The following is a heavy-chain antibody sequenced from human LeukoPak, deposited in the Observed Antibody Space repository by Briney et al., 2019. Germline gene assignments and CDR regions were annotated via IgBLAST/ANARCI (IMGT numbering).Heavy chain of an antibody. J-gene: IGHJ4*02. CDR1: GLSFSNYW. D-gene: IGHD3-10*02. Sequence: PGGSLRLSRAVSGLSFSNYWMHWVRQAPGKGLVWVARTNLHGTAVDYADPVKGRFTISRDNSKNMLFLQMNSLRVEDTAVYYCASAYTYVRLGDHWGEGTLVTVSS. CDR3: ASAYTYVRLGDH. CDR2: TNLHGTAV. V-gene: IGHV3-74*01.